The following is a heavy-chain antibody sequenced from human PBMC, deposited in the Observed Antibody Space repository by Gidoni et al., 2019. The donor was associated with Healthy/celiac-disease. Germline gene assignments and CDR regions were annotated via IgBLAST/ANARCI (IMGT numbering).Heavy chain of an antibody. Sequence: EVQLVESGGGLVQPGRSLRISCAASGFTFDDYAMPWVRQAPGKGLEWVSGISWNSGSIGYADSVKGRFTISRDNAKNSLYLQMNSLRAEDTALYYCAKDGGQWLVQVFSSGKANAFDIWGQGTMVTVSS. CDR2: ISWNSGSI. CDR3: AKDGGQWLVQVFSSGKANAFDI. D-gene: IGHD6-19*01. V-gene: IGHV3-9*01. CDR1: GFTFDDYA. J-gene: IGHJ3*02.